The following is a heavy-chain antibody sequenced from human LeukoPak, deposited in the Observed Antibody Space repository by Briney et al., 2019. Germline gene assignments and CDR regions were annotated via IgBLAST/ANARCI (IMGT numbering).Heavy chain of an antibody. V-gene: IGHV1-69*13. CDR2: IIPIFGTA. J-gene: IGHJ4*02. D-gene: IGHD5-24*01. CDR1: GGTFSGYA. CDR3: AKRRRWLRGDFDY. Sequence: SVKVSCKASGGTFSGYAISWVRQAPGQGLEWMGGIIPIFGTANYAQKFQGRVTITADESTSTAYMELSSLRAEDTAVYYCAKRRRWLRGDFDYWGQGTLVTVSS.